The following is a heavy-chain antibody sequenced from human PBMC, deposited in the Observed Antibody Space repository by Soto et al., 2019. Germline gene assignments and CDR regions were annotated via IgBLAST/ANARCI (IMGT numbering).Heavy chain of an antibody. Sequence: GGSLRLSCAGSGFRFSDYAIGWVRQAPGKGLEWVSFISDGGLSTYYTDSVKGRFTISRDNSKNTVYLQLQGLRAEDTAIYFCARTFDFWDRYRHFDHWGQGTLVTVSS. D-gene: IGHD3-16*02. CDR2: ISDGGLST. CDR3: ARTFDFWDRYRHFDH. J-gene: IGHJ4*02. V-gene: IGHV3-23*01. CDR1: GFRFSDYA.